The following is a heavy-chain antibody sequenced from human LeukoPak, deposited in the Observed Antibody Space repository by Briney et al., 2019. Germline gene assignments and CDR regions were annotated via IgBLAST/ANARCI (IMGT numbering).Heavy chain of an antibody. J-gene: IGHJ4*02. CDR2: INHSGST. D-gene: IGHD3-10*01. V-gene: IGHV4-34*01. Sequence: PSETLSLTCAVYGGSFSGYYWSWIRQPPGKGLEWIGEINHSGSTNYNPSLKSRVTISVDTSKNQFSLKLSSVTAADTAVYYCARAGVAGYYYGSGSYYQVWGQGTLVTVSS. CDR3: ARAGVAGYYYGSGSYYQV. CDR1: GGSFSGYY.